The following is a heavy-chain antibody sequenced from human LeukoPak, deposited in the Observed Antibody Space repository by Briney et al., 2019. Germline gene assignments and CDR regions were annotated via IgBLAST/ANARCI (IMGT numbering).Heavy chain of an antibody. CDR2: ISYDGSNK. D-gene: IGHD5-12*01. V-gene: IGHV3-30*04. Sequence: PGRSLRLSCAASGFTFSSYAMHWVRQAPGKGLEWVAVISYDGSNKYYADSVKGRFTISSDNSKNTLYLQMNSLRAEDTAVYYCARGLALVVGTSYFDYWGQGTLVTVSS. CDR3: ARGLALVVGTSYFDY. CDR1: GFTFSSYA. J-gene: IGHJ4*02.